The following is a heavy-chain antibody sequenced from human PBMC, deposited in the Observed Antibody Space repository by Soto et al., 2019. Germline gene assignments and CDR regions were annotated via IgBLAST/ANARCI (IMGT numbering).Heavy chain of an antibody. CDR1: GGTFSSYA. Sequence: QVQLVQSGAEVKKPGSSVKVSCKASGGTFSSYAISWVRQAPGQGLEWMGGIIPIFGTANYAQKFQGRVTITAGESTSTAYTELSSLRSEDPAGCSCARSRSTRYSSGMDVWGQGTTVTVSS. V-gene: IGHV1-69*12. J-gene: IGHJ6*02. D-gene: IGHD4-17*01. CDR2: IIPIFGTA. CDR3: ARSRSTRYSSGMDV.